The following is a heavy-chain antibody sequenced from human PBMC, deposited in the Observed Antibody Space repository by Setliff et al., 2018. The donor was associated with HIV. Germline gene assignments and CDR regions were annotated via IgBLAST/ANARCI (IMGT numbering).Heavy chain of an antibody. J-gene: IGHJ4*02. V-gene: IGHV4-34*01. Sequence: SETLSLTCAVYGGSFSGYYWSWIRQPPGKGLEWIGEINHSGSTNYNPSLKSRVTISVDTSKNQLSLKLSFVTAADTAVYYCARGWFGGYYFDYWGQGTLVTVSS. D-gene: IGHD3-10*01. CDR1: GGSFSGYY. CDR2: INHSGST. CDR3: ARGWFGGYYFDY.